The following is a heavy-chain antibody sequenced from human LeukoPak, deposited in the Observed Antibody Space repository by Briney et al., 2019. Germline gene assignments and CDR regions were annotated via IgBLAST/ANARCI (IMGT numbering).Heavy chain of an antibody. CDR2: ISSSSSYI. J-gene: IGHJ4*02. D-gene: IGHD5-24*01. Sequence: PGGSLRLSCAASGFTFDDYGMNWVRQAPGKGLEWVSSISSSSSYIYYADSVKGRFTISRDNAKNSLYLQMNSLRAEDTAVYYCARKRDGYNSEYYFDYWGQGTLVTVSS. CDR3: ARKRDGYNSEYYFDY. V-gene: IGHV3-21*01. CDR1: GFTFDDYG.